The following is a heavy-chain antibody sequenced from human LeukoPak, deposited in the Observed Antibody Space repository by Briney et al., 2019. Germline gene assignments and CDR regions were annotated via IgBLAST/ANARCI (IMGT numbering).Heavy chain of an antibody. D-gene: IGHD1-26*01. CDR3: TRALGSDY. CDR1: GYTFTDYY. V-gene: IGHV1-2*02. CDR2: INPNSGGT. Sequence: EASVKVSCKASGYTFTDYYMNWVRPAPGQGLEWMGWINPNSGGTNYAQKFQGRVTMTRDTSITTAYMELSSLRSDDTAMYYCTRALGSDYWGQGTLVTVSS. J-gene: IGHJ4*02.